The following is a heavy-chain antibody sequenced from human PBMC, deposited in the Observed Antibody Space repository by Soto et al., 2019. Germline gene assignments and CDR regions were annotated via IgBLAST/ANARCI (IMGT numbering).Heavy chain of an antibody. Sequence: PGGSLRLSCAASGFTFDIYAMSWVRQAPGKGLEWVSSIGRSGDTTYYADSVKGRFTISRDNSKNTLFLQMNSLRAEDTAIYYCANAIAVGVPYFYGMGVWGQGTTVTVSS. CDR2: IGRSGDTT. V-gene: IGHV3-23*01. J-gene: IGHJ6*02. D-gene: IGHD6-19*01. CDR3: ANAIAVGVPYFYGMGV. CDR1: GFTFDIYA.